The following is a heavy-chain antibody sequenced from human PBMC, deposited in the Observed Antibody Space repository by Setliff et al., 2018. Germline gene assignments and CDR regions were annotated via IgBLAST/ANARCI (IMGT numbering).Heavy chain of an antibody. J-gene: IGHJ4*02. Sequence: SVKVSCKSYGYTFNTHGISWVRQTPGLGLEWMGWINNYSFKTNYPQKFLGRVTVTTDTSTGTAYMELGSLTSDDTAIYYCARINFYVSSGYYYAPDYWGPGTLVTVSS. CDR2: INNYSFKT. V-gene: IGHV1-18*01. CDR3: ARINFYVSSGYYYAPDY. D-gene: IGHD3-22*01. CDR1: GYTFNTHG.